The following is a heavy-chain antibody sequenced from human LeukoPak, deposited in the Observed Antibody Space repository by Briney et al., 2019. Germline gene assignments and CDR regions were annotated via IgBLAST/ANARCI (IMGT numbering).Heavy chain of an antibody. V-gene: IGHV3-23*01. Sequence: GGSLRLSCAASGFNFDIYGMSWVRQAPGKGLDWLSAISANGVNTYYGDSVKGRFTISRDNSKNTLYLHMHSLRADDTALYYCAKDLHGAFDYWGQGILVTVSS. CDR2: ISANGVNT. D-gene: IGHD3-10*01. J-gene: IGHJ4*02. CDR3: AKDLHGAFDY. CDR1: GFNFDIYG.